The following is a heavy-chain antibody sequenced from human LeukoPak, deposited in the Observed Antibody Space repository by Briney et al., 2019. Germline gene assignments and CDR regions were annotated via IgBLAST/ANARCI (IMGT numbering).Heavy chain of an antibody. D-gene: IGHD4-11*01. CDR2: ISGSSGGT. CDR1: GFTFSSYA. J-gene: IGHJ4*02. V-gene: IGHV3-23*01. CDR3: AKEDDFGNHFDY. Sequence: PGGSLRLSCAASGFTFSSYAMTWVRQAPGKGLEWVSVISGSSGGTYYADSVKGRFIISRDNFKNPVYLQMNSLRAEDTAVYYCAKEDDFGNHFDYWGQGTLVTVSS.